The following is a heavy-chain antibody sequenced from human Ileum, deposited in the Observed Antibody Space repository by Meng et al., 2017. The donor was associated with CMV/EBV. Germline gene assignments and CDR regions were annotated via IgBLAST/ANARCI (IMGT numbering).Heavy chain of an antibody. CDR2: TWYGSKWYY. D-gene: IGHD3-10*01. CDR1: DSVSISTES. V-gene: IGHV6-1*01. Sequence: VQLYQSGPGLVKPSQTLSLTCAGDSVSISTESWNWIRQSPSRGLEWLGRTWYGSKWYYEYAVSVKSRITIIPDTSQNQISLQLNSVTPDDTAVYYCTYGWPLKYWGQGSLVTVSS. CDR3: TYGWPLKY. J-gene: IGHJ4*02.